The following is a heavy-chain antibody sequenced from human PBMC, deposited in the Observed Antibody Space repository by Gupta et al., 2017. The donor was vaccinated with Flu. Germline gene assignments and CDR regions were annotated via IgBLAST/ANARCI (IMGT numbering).Heavy chain of an antibody. V-gene: IGHV3-13*01. CDR1: GFTFSEYE. J-gene: IGHJ4*01. CDR2: IGTAGGS. CDR3: VRGLGANYTDWGFFGY. D-gene: IGHD4/OR15-4a*01. Sequence: EVQLVESGGGLVQPGGSLGLSCDVSGFTFSEYEMQWVRQSTGKGLEWVSDIGTAGGSFYPGSVKQRFTITRENAKNTLFFQMDNLRGGDTALYYCVRGLGANYTDWGFFGYWGHGTLVTVSS.